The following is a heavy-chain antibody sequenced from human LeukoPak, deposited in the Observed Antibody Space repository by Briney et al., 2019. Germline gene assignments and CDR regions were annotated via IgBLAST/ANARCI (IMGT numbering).Heavy chain of an antibody. CDR1: GFTFSSYA. D-gene: IGHD4-11*01. Sequence: GGSLRLSCEASGFTFSSYAMTWVRQAPGKGQEWVSGISGSGDNTYYADSVKGRFTVSRDNSKNTLYLQMNSLRAEDTAVYYCASSYSNYGAFDIWGQGTMVTVSS. CDR2: ISGSGDNT. V-gene: IGHV3-23*01. CDR3: ASSYSNYGAFDI. J-gene: IGHJ3*02.